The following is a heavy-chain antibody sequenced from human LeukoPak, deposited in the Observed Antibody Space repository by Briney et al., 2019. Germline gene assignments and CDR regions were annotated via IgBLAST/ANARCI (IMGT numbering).Heavy chain of an antibody. D-gene: IGHD5-18*01. CDR1: GGSISSYY. J-gene: IGHJ4*02. CDR2: IYTSGST. Sequence: SETLSLTCTVSGGSISSYYWSWIRQPPGKGLEWIGYIYTSGSTNYNPSLKSRVTISVDTSKNQFSLKLSSVTAADTAVYYCARGRRGYSYGRHFDYWGQGTLVTVSS. CDR3: ARGRRGYSYGRHFDY. V-gene: IGHV4-4*09.